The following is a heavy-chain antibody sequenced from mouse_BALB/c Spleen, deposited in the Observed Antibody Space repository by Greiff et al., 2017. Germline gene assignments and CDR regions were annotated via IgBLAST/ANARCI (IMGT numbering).Heavy chain of an antibody. Sequence: QVQLQQSGADLAKPGASVKMSCKASGYTFTSYWMHWVQQRPGQGLEWIGYINPSTGYTEYNQKFKDKATLTADKSSSTAYMQLSSLTSEDSAVYYCARSYYRYEGRGYAMDYWGQGTSVTVSS. CDR3: ARSYYRYEGRGYAMDY. CDR2: INPSTGYT. D-gene: IGHD2-14*01. J-gene: IGHJ4*01. CDR1: GYTFTSYW. V-gene: IGHV1-7*01.